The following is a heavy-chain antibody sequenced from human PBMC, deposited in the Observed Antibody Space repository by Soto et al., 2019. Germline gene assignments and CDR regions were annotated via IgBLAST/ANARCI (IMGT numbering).Heavy chain of an antibody. V-gene: IGHV1-3*01. J-gene: IGHJ4*02. CDR2: INAGNGNT. D-gene: IGHD3-9*01. CDR1: GYTFTSYA. Sequence: ASVKVSCKASGYTFTSYAMHWVRQAPGQRLEWMGWINAGNGNTKYSQKFQGRVTITRDTSASTAYLELSSLRSEDTAVYYCARESVFDWPHYWGQGTLVTVSS. CDR3: ARESVFDWPHY.